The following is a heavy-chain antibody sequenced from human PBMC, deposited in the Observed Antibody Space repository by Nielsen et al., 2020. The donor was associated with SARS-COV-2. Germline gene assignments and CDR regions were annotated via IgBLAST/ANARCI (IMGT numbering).Heavy chain of an antibody. J-gene: IGHJ4*02. D-gene: IGHD6-25*01. CDR1: GFTFSSYG. CDR2: IWYDGSNK. Sequence: GESLKISCAASGFTFSSYGMHWVRQAPGKGLEWVAVIWYDGSNKYYADSVKGRFTISRDNSKNTLYLQMNSLRAEDTAVYYCARAYSSATGFDFWGQGTLVTVSS. V-gene: IGHV3-33*01. CDR3: ARAYSSATGFDF.